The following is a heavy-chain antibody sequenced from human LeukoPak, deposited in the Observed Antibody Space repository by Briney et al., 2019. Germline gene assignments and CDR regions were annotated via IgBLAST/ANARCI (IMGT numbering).Heavy chain of an antibody. J-gene: IGHJ3*02. D-gene: IGHD3-22*01. Sequence: GGSLRLSCAASGFTFSSYTMNWIRQAPGKGLEWVSYISSSGSTIYYADSVKGRFTISRDNAKNSLYLQMNSLRAEDTAVYYCARGSAMIVVVAGAFDIWGQGTMVTVSS. CDR1: GFTFSSYT. CDR3: ARGSAMIVVVAGAFDI. CDR2: ISSSGSTI. V-gene: IGHV3-48*04.